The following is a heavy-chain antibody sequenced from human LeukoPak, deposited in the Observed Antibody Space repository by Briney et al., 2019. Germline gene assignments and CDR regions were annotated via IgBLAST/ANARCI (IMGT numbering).Heavy chain of an antibody. CDR3: ARLGNSSGWIPDAFDI. CDR1: GYSFTSYW. D-gene: IGHD6-19*01. Sequence: GESLKISXKGSGYSFTSYWIGWVRQMPGKGLEWMGIIYPGDSDTRYSPSFQGQVTISADKSISTAYLQWSSLKASDTAMYYCARLGNSSGWIPDAFDIWGQGTMVTVSS. V-gene: IGHV5-51*01. CDR2: IYPGDSDT. J-gene: IGHJ3*02.